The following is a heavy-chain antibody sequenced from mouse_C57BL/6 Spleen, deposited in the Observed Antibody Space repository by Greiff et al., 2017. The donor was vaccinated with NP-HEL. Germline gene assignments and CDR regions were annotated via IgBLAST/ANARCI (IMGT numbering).Heavy chain of an antibody. CDR1: GYSITSGYD. Sequence: EVHLVESGPGMVKPSQSLSLTCTVTGYSITSGYDWHWIRHFPGNKLEWMGYISYSGSTNYNPSLKSRISITHDTSKNHFFLKLNSVTTEDTATYYGARAGGDGYYWYFDVWGTGTTVTVSS. CDR3: ARAGGDGYYWYFDV. V-gene: IGHV3-1*01. CDR2: ISYSGST. D-gene: IGHD2-3*01. J-gene: IGHJ1*03.